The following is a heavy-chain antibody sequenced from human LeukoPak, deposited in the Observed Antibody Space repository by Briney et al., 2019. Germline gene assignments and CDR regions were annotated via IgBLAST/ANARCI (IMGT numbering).Heavy chain of an antibody. D-gene: IGHD2-21*02. Sequence: HTGRSLRLSCAASGFTFSSYGMHWVRQAPGKGLEWVAVISYDGSNKYYADSVKGRFTISRDNSKNTLYLQMNSLRAEDTAVYYCATAYCGGDCYPPQWGQGTLVTVSS. CDR3: ATAYCGGDCYPPQ. CDR1: GFTFSSYG. CDR2: ISYDGSNK. J-gene: IGHJ4*02. V-gene: IGHV3-30*03.